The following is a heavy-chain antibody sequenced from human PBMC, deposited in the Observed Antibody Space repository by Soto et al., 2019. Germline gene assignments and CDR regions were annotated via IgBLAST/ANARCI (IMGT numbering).Heavy chain of an antibody. Sequence: QVQLVESGGGVVQPGRSLRLSCAASGFSFSSYGMHWVRQPPGKGLECVAVISYDGSKEYYADSVKGRFTISRDSSKNTLYLQMNSLRIEDTAVYYCVRGLKDCSCCTCYPDSWGQGTLVTVSS. J-gene: IGHJ4*02. D-gene: IGHD2-15*01. CDR1: GFSFSSYG. V-gene: IGHV3-30*03. CDR3: VRGLKDCSCCTCYPDS. CDR2: ISYDGSKE.